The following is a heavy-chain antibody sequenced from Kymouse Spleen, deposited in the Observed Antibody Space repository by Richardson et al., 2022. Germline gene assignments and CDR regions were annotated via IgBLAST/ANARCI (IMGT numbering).Heavy chain of an antibody. V-gene: IGHV4-34*01. J-gene: IGHJ5*02. CDR1: GGSFSGYY. CDR2: INHSGST. Sequence: QVQLQQWGAGLLKPSETLSLTCAVYGGSFSGYYWSWIRQPPGKGLEWIGEINHSGSTNYNPSLKSRVTISVDTSKNQFSLKLSSVTAADTAVYYCAREGYNWNGGWFDPWGQGTLVTVSS. CDR3: AREGYNWNGGWFDP. D-gene: IGHD1-20*01.